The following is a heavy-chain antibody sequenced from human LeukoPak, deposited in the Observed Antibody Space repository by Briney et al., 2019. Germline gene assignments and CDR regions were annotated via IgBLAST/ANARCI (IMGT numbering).Heavy chain of an antibody. V-gene: IGHV3-7*01. CDR2: IKPDGSEK. CDR1: GFTFSRFW. Sequence: PGGSLRLSCAASGFTFSRFWMNWVRQAPGRGLEWVANIKPDGSEKYYVDSVKGRFTISRDNAKNSGFLQMNSLGAEDTAVYYCSGRDSSRNPWAYWGQGTLVSVSS. D-gene: IGHD2-2*01. J-gene: IGHJ4*02. CDR3: SGRDSSRNPWAY.